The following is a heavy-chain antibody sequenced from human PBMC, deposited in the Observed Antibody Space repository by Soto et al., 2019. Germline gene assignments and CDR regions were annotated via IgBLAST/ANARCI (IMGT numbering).Heavy chain of an antibody. CDR3: ARDPVYDFWSGYYTKSNYYGMDV. V-gene: IGHV3-21*01. CDR1: GFTFSSYS. CDR2: ISSSSSYI. D-gene: IGHD3-3*01. J-gene: IGHJ6*02. Sequence: EVQLVESGGGLVKPGGSLRLSCAASGFTFSSYSMNWVRQAPGKGLEWVSSISSSSSYIYYADSVKGRFTISRDNAKNSLYLQMNSLRAEDTAVYYCARDPVYDFWSGYYTKSNYYGMDVWGQATTVTVSS.